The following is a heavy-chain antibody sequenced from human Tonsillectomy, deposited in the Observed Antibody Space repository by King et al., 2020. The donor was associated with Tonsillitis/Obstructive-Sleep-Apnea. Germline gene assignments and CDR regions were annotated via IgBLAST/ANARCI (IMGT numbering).Heavy chain of an antibody. D-gene: IGHD3-10*01. CDR2: IKTDGSVT. Sequence: VQLVESGGGLVQPGESLTLSCAASGITFSKYWMTWVRQAPGKGLEWVANIKTDGSVTQYVDSVKGRFTISRDNAKNSLYLQMNSLRAEDTGLYYCTRYRNYYVSGSYYDAFDIWGQGTVVTVSS. V-gene: IGHV3-7*03. CDR3: TRYRNYYVSGSYYDAFDI. J-gene: IGHJ3*02. CDR1: GITFSKYW.